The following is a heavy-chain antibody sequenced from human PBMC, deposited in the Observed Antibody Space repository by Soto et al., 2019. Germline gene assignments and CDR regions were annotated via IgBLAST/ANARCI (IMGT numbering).Heavy chain of an antibody. V-gene: IGHV1-18*01. Sequence: ASVKVSCKASGYTFTSYGISWVRQAPGQGLEWMGWISAYNGNTNYAQKLQGRVTMTTDTSTSTAYMELRSLRSDDTAVYYCAREPGIAAAGQYWYFDLWGRGTLVTVSS. CDR1: GYTFTSYG. CDR3: AREPGIAAAGQYWYFDL. CDR2: ISAYNGNT. D-gene: IGHD6-13*01. J-gene: IGHJ2*01.